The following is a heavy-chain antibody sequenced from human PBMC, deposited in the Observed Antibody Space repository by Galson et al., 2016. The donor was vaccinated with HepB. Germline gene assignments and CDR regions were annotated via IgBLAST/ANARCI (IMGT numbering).Heavy chain of an antibody. D-gene: IGHD3-10*01. CDR1: GDPISSGSYY. CDR3: ARDWGSGTKFDY. V-gene: IGHV4-61*02. Sequence: TLSLTCTVSGDPISSGSYYWSWIRQPAGKGLEWVGRIYTSGRTNYSGRNSYNPSLKSRVTVSIDMSKNQFPLRVTSVTAADTAVYYCARDWGSGTKFDYWGQGILVTVSS. CDR2: IYTSGRT. J-gene: IGHJ4*02.